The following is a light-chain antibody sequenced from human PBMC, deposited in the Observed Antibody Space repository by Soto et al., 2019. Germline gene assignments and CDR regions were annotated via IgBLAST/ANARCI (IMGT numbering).Light chain of an antibody. V-gene: IGKV3-15*01. Sequence: EIVMTQSPATLSVSPGERPTLSCRASQSVSSNLAWYQQKRCQPPRLLIYGASTRATGIPARFSGSGSGTEFTLTISSLQSEDFAVYYCPQYNNWPLTFGGGTKVEIK. CDR1: QSVSSN. CDR2: GAS. CDR3: PQYNNWPLT. J-gene: IGKJ4*01.